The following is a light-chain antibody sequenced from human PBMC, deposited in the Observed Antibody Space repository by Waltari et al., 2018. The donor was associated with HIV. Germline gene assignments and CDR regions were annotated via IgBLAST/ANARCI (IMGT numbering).Light chain of an antibody. Sequence: QSALTQPASVSGSPGQSITISCTGSSRDVGGYDYVSWYQQHPGKAPKLMIYDVTNRPSGVSNRFSGSKSGNTASLTISGLQPEDEADYYCSAYTSSSTLVFGGGTKLTVL. J-gene: IGLJ2*01. CDR2: DVT. CDR3: SAYTSSSTLV. CDR1: SRDVGGYDY. V-gene: IGLV2-14*03.